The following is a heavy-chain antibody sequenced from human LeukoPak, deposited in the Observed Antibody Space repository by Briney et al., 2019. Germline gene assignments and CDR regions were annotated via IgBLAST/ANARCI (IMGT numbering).Heavy chain of an antibody. V-gene: IGHV3-48*03. CDR2: ISSSGSTI. CDR1: GFTFSSYE. J-gene: IGHJ4*02. Sequence: QPGGSLRLSCAASGFTFSSYEMNWVRQAPGKGLEWVSYISSSGSTIYYADSVKGRFTISRDNAKNSLYLQMNSLRAEDTAVYYCASLSGYYYYGSGSEDYWGRGTLVTVSS. D-gene: IGHD3-10*01. CDR3: ASLSGYYYYGSGSEDY.